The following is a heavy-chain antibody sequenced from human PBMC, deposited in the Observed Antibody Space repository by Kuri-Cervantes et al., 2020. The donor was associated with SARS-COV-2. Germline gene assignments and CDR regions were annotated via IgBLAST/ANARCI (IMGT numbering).Heavy chain of an antibody. Sequence: GGSLRLSCAASGFTFSSYGMHWVRQAPGKGLEWVAVIWYDGSNKYYADSVKGRFTISRDNAKNSLYLQMNSLRAEDTAVYYCAGVGPYYDSSGYYLDYWGQGTLVTVSS. CDR3: AGVGPYYDSSGYYLDY. V-gene: IGHV3-33*01. D-gene: IGHD3-22*01. J-gene: IGHJ4*02. CDR2: IWYDGSNK. CDR1: GFTFSSYG.